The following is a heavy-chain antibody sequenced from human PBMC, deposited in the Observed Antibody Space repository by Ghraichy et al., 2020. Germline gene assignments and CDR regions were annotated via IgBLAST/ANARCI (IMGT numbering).Heavy chain of an antibody. Sequence: SETLSLTCVMYGGSFSDYYWSWIRQSPQKGLEWIGEISQTEGTKYSPSLKSRVTISIDTPNNEFSLKLTSVTAADTAVYYCVRGLDHSKQGYWGQGTLVTVSS. V-gene: IGHV4-34*01. D-gene: IGHD4-11*01. CDR1: GGSFSDYY. CDR2: ISQTEGT. J-gene: IGHJ4*02. CDR3: VRGLDHSKQGY.